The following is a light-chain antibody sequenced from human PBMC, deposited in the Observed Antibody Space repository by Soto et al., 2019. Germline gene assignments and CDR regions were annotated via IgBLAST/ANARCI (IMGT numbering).Light chain of an antibody. J-gene: IGLJ3*02. V-gene: IGLV2-23*01. CDR1: SSDVGNYNL. CDR2: EGG. CDR3: GTWDSSLSAGV. Sequence: QSALTQPASVSGSPGQSITISCTGTSSDVGNYNLVSWYQQYPGKAPKLMIYEGGKRPSGVSNRFSGSKSGNTASLTISGLQAEDEADYYCGTWDSSLSAGVFGGGTKLTVL.